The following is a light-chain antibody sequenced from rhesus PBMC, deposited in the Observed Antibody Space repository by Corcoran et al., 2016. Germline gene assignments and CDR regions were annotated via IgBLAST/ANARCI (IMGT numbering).Light chain of an antibody. CDR1: QSVCSY. V-gene: IGKV3-24*04. J-gene: IGKJ2*01. CDR2: GAS. Sequence: ETVVTQSPATLSLSPGERATLSCRASQSVCSYLAWYQQKPGQAPRSPVYGASSRATGIPDRFSGSGAGTDFTLTISSLEPEDVGVYYCQQSSNLYSFGQGTKVEIK. CDR3: QQSSNLYS.